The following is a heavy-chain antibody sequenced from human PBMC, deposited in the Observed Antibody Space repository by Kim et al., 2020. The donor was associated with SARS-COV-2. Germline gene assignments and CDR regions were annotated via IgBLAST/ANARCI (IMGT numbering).Heavy chain of an antibody. CDR1: AGSKSSHY. V-gene: IGHV4-59*11. Sequence: SQTLSLTCSVSAGSKSSHYWSWIQQSPGKGLEWIGYIYYGGNTDYNPSLKSRVTMSMDTSKNQLSLKLSSVTAADTAVYYCARTGEGYYFDSWGQGTLVTVSS. CDR2: IYYGGNT. CDR3: ARTGEGYYFDS. D-gene: IGHD7-27*01. J-gene: IGHJ4*02.